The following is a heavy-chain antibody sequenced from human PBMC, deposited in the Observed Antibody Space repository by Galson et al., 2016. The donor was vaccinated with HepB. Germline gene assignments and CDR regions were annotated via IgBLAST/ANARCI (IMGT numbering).Heavy chain of an antibody. D-gene: IGHD3-22*01. CDR2: IWFDGSRK. J-gene: IGHJ4*02. CDR1: GFNFSTFG. Sequence: SLRLSCATSGFNFSTFGMHWVRQAPGKGLEWVAVIWFDGSRKSYADSVKGRFTVSRDNSKSTLYLQMNSLRVEDTAVYYCAGGYYFDSALDNWGQGTRVTVSS. V-gene: IGHV3-33*01. CDR3: AGGYYFDSALDN.